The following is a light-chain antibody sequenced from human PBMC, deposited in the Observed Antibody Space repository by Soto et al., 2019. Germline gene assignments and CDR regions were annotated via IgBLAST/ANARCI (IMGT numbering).Light chain of an antibody. CDR3: QQYGSSPYT. V-gene: IGKV3-20*01. J-gene: IGKJ2*01. CDR2: GAS. CDR1: QSVSSSF. Sequence: ENVLTKSPGTMYLSPGARATLSCRASQSVSSSFLAWFQQKPGQAPRLIIYGASSRGSGIPDRFSGSGSGTDFTLTISRLEPEDFAVYYCQQYGSSPYTFGQGTKLEIK.